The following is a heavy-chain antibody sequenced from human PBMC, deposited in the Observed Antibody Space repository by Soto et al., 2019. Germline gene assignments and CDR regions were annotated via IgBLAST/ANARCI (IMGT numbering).Heavy chain of an antibody. D-gene: IGHD5-18*01. CDR3: ARDLTAMATHYYYYYGMDV. Sequence: QVQLVESGGGVVQPGRSLRLSCAASGFTFSSYGMHWVRQAPGKGLEWVAVIWYDGSNKYYADSVKGRFTISRDNSKNTLYLQMNSLRAEDTAVYYCARDLTAMATHYYYYYGMDVWGQGTTVTVSS. V-gene: IGHV3-33*01. CDR2: IWYDGSNK. J-gene: IGHJ6*02. CDR1: GFTFSSYG.